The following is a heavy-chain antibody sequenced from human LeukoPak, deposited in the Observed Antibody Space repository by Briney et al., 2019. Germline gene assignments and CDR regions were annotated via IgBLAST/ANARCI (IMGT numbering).Heavy chain of an antibody. CDR3: ARQYCGGDCYSTGSDY. D-gene: IGHD2-21*02. V-gene: IGHV3-7*01. CDR2: IKQDGSEK. Sequence: GGSLRLSCAASGFTFSSYWMSWVRQAPGKGLEWVANIKQDGSEKYYVDSVKGRFTISRDNAKNSLYLQMNSLRAEDTAVYYCARQYCGGDCYSTGSDYWGQGTLDTVSS. J-gene: IGHJ4*02. CDR1: GFTFSSYW.